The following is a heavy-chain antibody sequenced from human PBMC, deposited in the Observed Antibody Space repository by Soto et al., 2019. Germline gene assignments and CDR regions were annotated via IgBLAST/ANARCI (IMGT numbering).Heavy chain of an antibody. CDR2: IYHSGST. J-gene: IGHJ4*02. V-gene: IGHV4-4*02. CDR1: GGSISSSNW. D-gene: IGHD3-16*01. Sequence: SETLSLTCAVSGGSISSSNWWSWVRQPPGKGLEWIGGIYHSGSTNYNPSLKSRVTISVDKSKNQFSLRLSSVTAADTAVYFCARDLQAGGFYYWGQGTLVTVSS. CDR3: ARDLQAGGFYY.